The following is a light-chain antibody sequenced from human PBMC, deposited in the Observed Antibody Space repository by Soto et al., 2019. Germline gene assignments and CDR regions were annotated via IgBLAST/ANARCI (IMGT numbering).Light chain of an antibody. J-gene: IGLJ2*01. CDR3: TSYASGSSHVV. V-gene: IGLV2-14*01. CDR1: SSDIGGYDY. Sequence: QSVLTQPASVSGSPGQSITLSCTGTSSDIGGYDYVSWYQRHPGKAPKLIIYDVNNRPSGVSNRFSGSKSGNTASLTISGHQAEYEADYYCTSYASGSSHVVFGGGTKLTVL. CDR2: DVN.